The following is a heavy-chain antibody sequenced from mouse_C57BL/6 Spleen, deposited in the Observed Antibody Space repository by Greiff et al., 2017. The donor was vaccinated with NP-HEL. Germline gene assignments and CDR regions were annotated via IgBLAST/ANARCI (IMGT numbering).Heavy chain of an antibody. V-gene: IGHV3-6*01. CDR2: ISYDGSN. Sequence: VQLQQSGPGLVKPSQSLSLTCSVTGYSITSGYYWNWIRQFPGNKLEWMGYISYDGSNNYNPSLKNRISITRDTSKNQFFLKLNSETTEDTATYYCARGGPLFDYWGQGTTLTVSS. D-gene: IGHD3-3*01. J-gene: IGHJ2*01. CDR1: GYSITSGYY. CDR3: ARGGPLFDY.